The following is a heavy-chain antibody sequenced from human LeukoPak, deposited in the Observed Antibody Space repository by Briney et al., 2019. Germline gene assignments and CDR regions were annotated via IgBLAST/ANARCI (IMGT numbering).Heavy chain of an antibody. CDR2: IYSGGTT. D-gene: IGHD3-22*01. CDR3: ARDRGGDSSGYPLH. J-gene: IGHJ4*02. CDR1: GFTVSNNY. V-gene: IGHV3-66*01. Sequence: PGGSPRLSCAASGFTVSNNYMSWVRQAPGKGLEWVSIIYSGGTTYYGDSVKGRFTISRDNSKNTVYLQMNSLRAEDTAVYYCARDRGGDSSGYPLHWGQGTLVTVSS.